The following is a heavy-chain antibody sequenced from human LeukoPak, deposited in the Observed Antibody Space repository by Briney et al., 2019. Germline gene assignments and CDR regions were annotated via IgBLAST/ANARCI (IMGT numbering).Heavy chain of an antibody. V-gene: IGHV3-23*01. CDR2: ITSSGAST. Sequence: PGGSLRLSCAASGFTFSSWSMGWVRQSPGKGLEWVSGITSSGASTFYADSVKGRFTISRDNSKNTVFLEMNSLRGEDTAVYFCARDEDSYSPTWYLFDYWGQGTLVTVSS. CDR3: ARDEDSYSPTWYLFDY. D-gene: IGHD5-12*01. CDR1: GFTFSSWS. J-gene: IGHJ4*02.